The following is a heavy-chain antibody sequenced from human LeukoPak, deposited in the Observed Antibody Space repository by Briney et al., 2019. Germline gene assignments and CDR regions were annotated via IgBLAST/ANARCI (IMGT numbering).Heavy chain of an antibody. D-gene: IGHD3-10*01. Sequence: SETLSLTCTVSGGSMNNSYWSWMRQPPGKGLEWIGYIYYSGSINYNPSLKRRVTISLGASKYQFSLNMSSVTAADTAVYYCATEVGSMTPHYFEKWGQGTLVTVSS. CDR3: ATEVGSMTPHYFEK. J-gene: IGHJ4*02. V-gene: IGHV4-59*01. CDR2: IYYSGSI. CDR1: GGSMNNSY.